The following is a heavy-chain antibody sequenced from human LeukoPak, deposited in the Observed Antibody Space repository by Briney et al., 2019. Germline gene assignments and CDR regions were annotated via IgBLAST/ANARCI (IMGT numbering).Heavy chain of an antibody. Sequence: ASVKVSCKASVYTFTGYYMHWVRQAPGQGLEWMGRINPNSGGTDYAQNFQGRVTMTRDTSISTAYMELSRLRSDDTAVYYCARGYDSNTYYYVGYWGQGTLVTVSS. CDR3: ARGYDSNTYYYVGY. CDR1: VYTFTGYY. CDR2: INPNSGGT. V-gene: IGHV1-2*06. J-gene: IGHJ4*02. D-gene: IGHD3-22*01.